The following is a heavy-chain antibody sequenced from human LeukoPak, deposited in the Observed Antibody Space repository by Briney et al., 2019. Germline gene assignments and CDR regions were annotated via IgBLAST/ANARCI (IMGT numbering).Heavy chain of an antibody. D-gene: IGHD2-15*01. CDR2: IYYSGNT. CDR3: AGGPTAGSFDY. J-gene: IGHJ4*02. V-gene: IGHV4-59*12. CDR1: GGSISSFY. Sequence: SETLSLTCTVSGGSISSFYWSWLRQPPGKGLEWIAYIYYSGNTNYNPSLKSRVTISVDTSKNQFSLRLSSVTAADTAVYYCAGGPTAGSFDYWGQGTLVTVSS.